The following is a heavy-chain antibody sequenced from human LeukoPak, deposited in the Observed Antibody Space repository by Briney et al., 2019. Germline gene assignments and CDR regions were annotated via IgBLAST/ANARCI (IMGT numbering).Heavy chain of an antibody. J-gene: IGHJ3*02. CDR2: IYFSGNT. D-gene: IGHD2-15*01. CDR3: ARSQYCSGGSCYTAFDI. V-gene: IGHV4-39*01. CDR1: GDSITYNNYY. Sequence: SETLSLSCTVSGDSITYNNYYWGWIRQPPGKGLEYIGSIYFSGNTYYNPSLKSRVTISVDTSKNQFSLKLSSVTAADTAVYYCARSQYCSGGSCYTAFDIWGQGTMVTVSS.